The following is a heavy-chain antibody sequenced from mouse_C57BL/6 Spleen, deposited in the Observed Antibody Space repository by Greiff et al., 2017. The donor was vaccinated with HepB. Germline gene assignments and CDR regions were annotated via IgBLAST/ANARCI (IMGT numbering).Heavy chain of an antibody. V-gene: IGHV1-22*01. Sequence: EVKLQESGPELVKPGASVKMSCKASGYTFTDYNMHWVKQSHGKSLEWIGYINPNNGGTSYNQKFKGKATLTVNKSSSTAYMELRSLTSEDSAVYYCAREDDYDAWFAYWGQGTLVTVSA. CDR1: GYTFTDYN. CDR2: INPNNGGT. CDR3: AREDDYDAWFAY. D-gene: IGHD2-4*01. J-gene: IGHJ3*01.